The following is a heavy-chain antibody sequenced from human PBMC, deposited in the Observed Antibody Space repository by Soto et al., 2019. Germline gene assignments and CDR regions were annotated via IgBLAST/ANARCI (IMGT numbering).Heavy chain of an antibody. V-gene: IGHV4-34*01. D-gene: IGHD3-22*01. CDR3: ARAAYYYDSSGYYYHGGNFDY. J-gene: IGHJ4*02. CDR2: INHSGST. Sequence: SLTCAVYGGSFSGYYWSWIRQPPGKGLEWIGEINHSGSTNYNPSLKSRVTISVDTSKNQFSLKLSSVTAADTAVYYCARAAYYYDSSGYYYHGGNFDYWGQGTLVTVSS. CDR1: GGSFSGYY.